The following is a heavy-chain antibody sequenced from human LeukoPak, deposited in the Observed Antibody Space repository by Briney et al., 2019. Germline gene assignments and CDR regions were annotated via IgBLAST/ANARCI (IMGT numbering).Heavy chain of an antibody. J-gene: IGHJ4*02. CDR1: GFTFSSYN. CDR3: ARRSSSAGTDY. D-gene: IGHD6-6*01. Sequence: GGSLRLSCAASGFTFSSYNMYWVRQAPGKGLECVSFIGTSSSTIYNADSVEGRFTISRDNAKNSLYLQMNSLRAEDTAVYYCARRSSSAGTDYWGQGTLVTVSS. CDR2: IGTSSSTI. V-gene: IGHV3-48*01.